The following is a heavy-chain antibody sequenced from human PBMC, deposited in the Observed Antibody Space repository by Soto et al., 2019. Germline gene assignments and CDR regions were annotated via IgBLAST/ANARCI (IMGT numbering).Heavy chain of an antibody. J-gene: IGHJ6*02. CDR3: APLSVSLSGPYGIHV. Sequence: ETLSLTCRVSGYSVTSSDYYWAWIRQPPGKGLEWIGSMFYSGLTYYNPSLKSRVTLSVDTSKNQFSVRLNSVTAADTAVYYCAPLSVSLSGPYGIHVWGQGTTVTVYS. D-gene: IGHD2-15*01. V-gene: IGHV4-39*01. CDR1: GYSVTSSDYY. CDR2: MFYSGLT.